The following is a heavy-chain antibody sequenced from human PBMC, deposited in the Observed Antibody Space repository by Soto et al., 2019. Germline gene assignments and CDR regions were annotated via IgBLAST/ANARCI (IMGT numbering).Heavy chain of an antibody. D-gene: IGHD2-15*01. CDR2: LNSDGSST. CDR1: GFTFSSYW. Sequence: EVQLVESGGGLVQPGGSLRLSCAASGFTFSSYWMHWVRQAPGKGRVCVSRLNSDGSSTSYDESVKGRFTISRDNAKKALYLQMNSLRAEDTAVYYCARGCSGGRCYPTVWGQGTLVTVSS. CDR3: ARGCSGGRCYPTV. J-gene: IGHJ4*02. V-gene: IGHV3-74*01.